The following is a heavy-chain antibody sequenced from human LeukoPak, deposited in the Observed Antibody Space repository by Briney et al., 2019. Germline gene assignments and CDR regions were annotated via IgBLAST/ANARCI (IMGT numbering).Heavy chain of an antibody. Sequence: PSETLSLTCTVSGGSIRSYYWSWIREPPGEGLEWIGYIYYGGSTDYNPSLKSRVTISKDTSKTQFSLRLSSVTAADTAVYYCARARLDSSGRFDYWGQGTLVTVSS. J-gene: IGHJ4*02. V-gene: IGHV4-59*01. D-gene: IGHD3-22*01. CDR1: GGSIRSYY. CDR3: ARARLDSSGRFDY. CDR2: IYYGGST.